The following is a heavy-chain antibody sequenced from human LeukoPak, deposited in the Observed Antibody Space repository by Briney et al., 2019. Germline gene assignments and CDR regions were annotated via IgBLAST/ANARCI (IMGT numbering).Heavy chain of an antibody. J-gene: IGHJ3*01. V-gene: IGHV4-4*09. Sequence: PSETLSLTCTVSGASINSYYWGWVRQPPGKGLEWIGYIYTSENTNYNPSLKSRVTISVDTSKNQFSLKLTSVTAADTPIYFCARRFYYDSLDLWGQGTMVTVSS. CDR2: IYTSENT. CDR1: GASINSYY. CDR3: ARRFYYDSLDL. D-gene: IGHD3-22*01.